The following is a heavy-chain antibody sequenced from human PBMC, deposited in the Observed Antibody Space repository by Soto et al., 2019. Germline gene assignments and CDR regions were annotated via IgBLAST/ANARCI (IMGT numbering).Heavy chain of an antibody. Sequence: QVQLVQSGAEVKKPGSSVKVSCKASGGTFSSYAISWVRQAPGQGLEWMGGIIPIFGTANYAQKFQGRVTHTADEAPSTANMELSSLRSEDTAVYYCASAKGTGYCSGGSCPWGGMDVWGQGTTVTVSS. D-gene: IGHD2-15*01. CDR2: IIPIFGTA. CDR3: ASAKGTGYCSGGSCPWGGMDV. V-gene: IGHV1-69*12. J-gene: IGHJ6*02. CDR1: GGTFSSYA.